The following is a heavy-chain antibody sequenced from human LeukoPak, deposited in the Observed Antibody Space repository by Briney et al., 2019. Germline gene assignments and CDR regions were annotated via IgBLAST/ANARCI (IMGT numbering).Heavy chain of an antibody. V-gene: IGHV3-33*01. CDR1: GFTFSSYG. J-gene: IGHJ4*02. Sequence: PGGSLRLSCAASGFTFSSYGMHWVRQAPGKGLEWVAVIWYDGSNKYYADSVKGRFTISRDNSKNTLYLQMNSLRAEDTAVYYCARDNGSKGLSSGWPSYYLDYWGQGTLVTVSS. D-gene: IGHD6-19*01. CDR2: IWYDGSNK. CDR3: ARDNGSKGLSSGWPSYYLDY.